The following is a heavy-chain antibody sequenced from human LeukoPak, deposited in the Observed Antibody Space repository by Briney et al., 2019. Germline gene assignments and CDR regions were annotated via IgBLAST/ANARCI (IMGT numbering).Heavy chain of an antibody. J-gene: IGHJ5*02. CDR3: AKGRGYSYGLLENWFDP. Sequence: GGSLRLSCAASGFTFSSYSMNWVRQAPGKGLEWVSSISSSSSYIYYADSVKGRFTISRDNSKNTLYLQMNSLRAEDTAVYYCAKGRGYSYGLLENWFDPWGQGTLVTVSS. V-gene: IGHV3-21*01. CDR1: GFTFSSYS. CDR2: ISSSSSYI. D-gene: IGHD5-18*01.